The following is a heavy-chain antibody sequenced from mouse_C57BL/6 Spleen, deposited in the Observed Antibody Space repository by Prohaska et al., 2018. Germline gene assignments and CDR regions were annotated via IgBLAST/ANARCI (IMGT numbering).Heavy chain of an antibody. CDR2: IFPGSGST. D-gene: IGHD3-2*02. V-gene: IGHV1-75*01. Sequence: QVQLQQSGPELVKPGASVKISCKASGYTFTDYYINWVKQRPGQGLEWIGWIFPGSGSTYYNEKFKGKATLTVDKSSSTAYMLLSSLTSEDSAVYFCARPQTAQATGFYAMDYWGQGTSVTVSS. CDR3: ARPQTAQATGFYAMDY. CDR1: GYTFTDYY. J-gene: IGHJ4*01.